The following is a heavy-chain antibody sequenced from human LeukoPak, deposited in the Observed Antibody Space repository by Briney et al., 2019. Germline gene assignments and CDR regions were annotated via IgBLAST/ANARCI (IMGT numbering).Heavy chain of an antibody. CDR3: ARGPIQQWLYNGMDV. V-gene: IGHV3-49*04. CDR2: IRGRAYGGTT. Sequence: GGSLRLSCTASEFNFGDHAMSWVRQAPGKGLEWVGFIRGRAYGGTTEYGPAVKGRFLISRDDSKSIAYLHMNSLKTEDTAVYYCARGPIQQWLYNGMDVWGQRTTVSVSS. J-gene: IGHJ6*02. D-gene: IGHD5-18*01. CDR1: EFNFGDHA.